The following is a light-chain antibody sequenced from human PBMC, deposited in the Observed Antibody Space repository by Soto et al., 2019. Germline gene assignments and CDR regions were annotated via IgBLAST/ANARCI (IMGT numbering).Light chain of an antibody. CDR3: ATWDDTLNGRV. V-gene: IGLV1-44*01. Sequence: QPVLTQPPPASGTPGQRVTISCSGSSSNIGSNSVNWYHQVAGTAPKLLIHSDNQRPSGVPDRFSGSKSGTSASLAISGLQSGDEADYYCATWDDTLNGRVFGGGTKLTVL. CDR1: SSNIGSNS. J-gene: IGLJ3*02. CDR2: SDN.